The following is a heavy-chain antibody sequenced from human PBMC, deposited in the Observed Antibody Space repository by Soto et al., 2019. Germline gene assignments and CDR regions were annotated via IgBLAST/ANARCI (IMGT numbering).Heavy chain of an antibody. Sequence: ASVKVSCKASGYTFTSYAMHWVRQAPGQRLEWMGWINAGNGNTKYSQKFQGRVTITRDTSASTAYMELSSLRSEDTAVYYCTRNPSSDTSGPLHYYYGMDIWGQGTTVTVSS. CDR3: TRNPSSDTSGPLHYYYGMDI. CDR2: INAGNGNT. V-gene: IGHV1-3*01. D-gene: IGHD3-22*01. CDR1: GYTFTSYA. J-gene: IGHJ6*02.